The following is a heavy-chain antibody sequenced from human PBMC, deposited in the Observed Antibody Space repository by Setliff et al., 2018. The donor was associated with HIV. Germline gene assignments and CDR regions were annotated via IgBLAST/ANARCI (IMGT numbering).Heavy chain of an antibody. CDR2: IDASANT. D-gene: IGHD6-13*01. CDR1: GSSISSNYY. J-gene: IGHJ5*02. V-gene: IGHV4-38-2*02. Sequence: LSLTCTVSGSSISSNYYWAWIRQAPGKGLEWIGYIDASANTYYIPSLKSRATISIDTSKNQLSLKLRSVTAADTAVYYCARIGSGWSVGWFDPWGQGTLVTVSS. CDR3: ARIGSGWSVGWFDP.